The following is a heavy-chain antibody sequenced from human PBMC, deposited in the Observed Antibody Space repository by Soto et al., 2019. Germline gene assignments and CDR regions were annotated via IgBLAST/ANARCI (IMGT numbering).Heavy chain of an antibody. Sequence: LRLSCAASGFTFRRYAMHWVRQAPGKGLEWVAVISYDGSNKYYADSVKGRFTISRDNSKNTLYLQMNSLRAEDTAVYYCARDSYDSSGYYGPGAFDIWGQGTMVTVS. V-gene: IGHV3-30-3*01. CDR3: ARDSYDSSGYYGPGAFDI. J-gene: IGHJ3*02. D-gene: IGHD3-22*01. CDR1: GFTFRRYA. CDR2: ISYDGSNK.